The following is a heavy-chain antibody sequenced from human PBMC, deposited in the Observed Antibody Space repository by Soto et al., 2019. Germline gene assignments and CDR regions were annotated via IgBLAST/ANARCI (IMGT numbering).Heavy chain of an antibody. V-gene: IGHV1-8*01. CDR3: AREDILTGYYYYGMEV. Sequence: ASVKVSCKASGYTFTSYDINWVRQATGQGLEWMGWMNPNSGNTGYAQKFQGRVTVTRNTSISTAYMELSSLRSEDTAVYYCAREDILTGYYYYGMEVWGEGTTVTVSS. CDR2: MNPNSGNT. CDR1: GYTFTSYD. D-gene: IGHD3-9*01. J-gene: IGHJ6*04.